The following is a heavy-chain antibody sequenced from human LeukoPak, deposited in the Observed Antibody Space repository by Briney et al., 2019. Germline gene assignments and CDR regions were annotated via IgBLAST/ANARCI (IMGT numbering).Heavy chain of an antibody. CDR1: TFTFNNYA. Sequence: GGSLRLSCAASTFTFNNYAMSWVRQAPGKGLEWVSAISGSGGAPYYADSVKGRFTMSTGNSKNTLYLQMNSLRAEDTAVYYCAKSYSSSTYDPFDIWGQGTMVTVSS. D-gene: IGHD6-6*01. J-gene: IGHJ3*02. CDR2: ISGSGGAP. V-gene: IGHV3-23*01. CDR3: AKSYSSSTYDPFDI.